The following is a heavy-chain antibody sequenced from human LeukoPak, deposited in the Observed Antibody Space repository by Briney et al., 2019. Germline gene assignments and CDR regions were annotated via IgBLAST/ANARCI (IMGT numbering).Heavy chain of an antibody. CDR1: GFTFSVSA. V-gene: IGHV3-73*01. J-gene: IGHJ4*02. Sequence: PGGSLKLSCAASGFTFSVSAIHWVRQASGKGLEWVGRIRDKANSYATVYAASVKGRFTISRDDSKNTAYLQMNSLKTEDTAVYYCIYGSERAYWGQGTLVTVSS. CDR3: IYGSERAY. D-gene: IGHD3-10*01. CDR2: IRDKANSYAT.